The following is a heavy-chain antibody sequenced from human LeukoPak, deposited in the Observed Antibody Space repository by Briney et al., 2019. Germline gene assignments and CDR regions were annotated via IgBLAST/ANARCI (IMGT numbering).Heavy chain of an antibody. D-gene: IGHD3-10*01. J-gene: IGHJ4*02. CDR3: AKGVLWFGERQSGFDY. CDR1: GFTFSNYA. V-gene: IGHV3-23*01. CDR2: ISGSGGST. Sequence: GGSLRLSCAASGFTFSNYAMHWVRQAPGKGLEWVSAISGSGGSTYYADSVKGRFTISRDNSKNTLYLQMNSLRAEDTAVYYCAKGVLWFGERQSGFDYWGQETLVTVSS.